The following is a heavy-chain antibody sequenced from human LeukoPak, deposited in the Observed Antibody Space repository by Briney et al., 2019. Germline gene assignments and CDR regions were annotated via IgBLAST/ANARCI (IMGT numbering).Heavy chain of an antibody. D-gene: IGHD6-13*01. CDR3: AKWGVTAAGTGYYMDV. CDR1: GFTFRLFG. J-gene: IGHJ6*03. V-gene: IGHV3-30*02. CDR2: IRFDGSNT. Sequence: PGGSLRLSCVASGFTFRLFGMHWVRQAPGKGLEWVSFIRFDGSNTYHADSVKGRFTISRDNSKNTLYLQMNSLRAEDTAVYYCAKWGVTAAGTGYYMDVWGKGTTVTISS.